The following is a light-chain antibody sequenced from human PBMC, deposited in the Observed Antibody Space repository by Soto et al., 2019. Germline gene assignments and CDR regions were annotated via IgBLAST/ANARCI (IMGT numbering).Light chain of an antibody. Sequence: IQLTQSPSSLSASVGDRVTITCRASQGISNYLAWYQQKPGKVHKLLIYAASTLQSGVQSRFSGSGSGTDFTLTIRCLQSEDFATYYCKQYYSYPPTFGQGTKVDIK. CDR1: QGISNY. CDR2: AAS. J-gene: IGKJ1*01. CDR3: KQYYSYPPT. V-gene: IGKV1-9*01.